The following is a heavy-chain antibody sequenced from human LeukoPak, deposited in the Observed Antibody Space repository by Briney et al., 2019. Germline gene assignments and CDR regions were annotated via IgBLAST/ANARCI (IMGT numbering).Heavy chain of an antibody. J-gene: IGHJ4*02. CDR2: IYYSGST. CDR1: DGSISSYY. CDR3: ARRSGGSGSYYRD. Sequence: KPSETLSLTCTVSDGSISSYYWSWIRQPPGKGLEWIVYIYYSGSTNYNPSLKSRVTISVDTSKNQFSLKLSSVTAADTAVYYCARRSGGSGSYYRDWGQGTLVTVSS. D-gene: IGHD3-10*01. V-gene: IGHV4-59*08.